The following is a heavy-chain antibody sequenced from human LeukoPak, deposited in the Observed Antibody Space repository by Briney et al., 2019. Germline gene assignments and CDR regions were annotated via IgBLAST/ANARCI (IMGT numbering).Heavy chain of an antibody. CDR3: ARGDRGMATAQYFQH. D-gene: IGHD5-24*01. CDR2: INPNSGGT. Sequence: ASVKVSCKASGYTFTSYAMNWVRQAPGQGLEWMGWINPNSGGTNYAQKFQGRVTMTRDTSISTAYMELSRLRSDDTAVYYCARGDRGMATAQYFQHWGQGTLVTVSS. CDR1: GYTFTSYA. J-gene: IGHJ1*01. V-gene: IGHV1-2*02.